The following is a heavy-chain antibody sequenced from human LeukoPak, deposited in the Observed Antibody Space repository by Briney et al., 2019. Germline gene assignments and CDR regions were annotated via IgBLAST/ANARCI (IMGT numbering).Heavy chain of an antibody. CDR3: ARYGNGEWLAHYAFDV. Sequence: GGTLRLSCATSGCIFSRYWMSWVRQAPGKGMERVGNINQDESENNNVDSVKGRFTISRDNAKNSLDLQMNSLRAEDTAVYYCARYGNGEWLAHYAFDVWGQGTMVTVSS. CDR2: INQDESEN. CDR1: GCIFSRYW. V-gene: IGHV3-7*01. D-gene: IGHD6-19*01. J-gene: IGHJ3*01.